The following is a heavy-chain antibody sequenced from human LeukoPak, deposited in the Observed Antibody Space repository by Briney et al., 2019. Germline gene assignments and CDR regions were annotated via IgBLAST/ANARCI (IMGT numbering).Heavy chain of an antibody. CDR2: INPNSGGT. J-gene: IGHJ3*02. Sequence: ASVKVSCTASGYTFTSYAMNWVRQAPGQGLEWMGWINPNSGGTNYAQTFQGRVTMTRDTSISTVYMELSRLRSDDTAVYYCAREHSSGYYFDAFDIWGQGTMVTVSS. V-gene: IGHV1-2*02. CDR1: GYTFTSYA. D-gene: IGHD3-22*01. CDR3: AREHSSGYYFDAFDI.